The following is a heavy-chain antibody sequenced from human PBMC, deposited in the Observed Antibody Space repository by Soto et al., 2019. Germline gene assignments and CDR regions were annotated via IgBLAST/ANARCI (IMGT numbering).Heavy chain of an antibody. J-gene: IGHJ4*02. V-gene: IGHV3-33*01. Sequence: GGSLRLSCAASGFTFSSYAMHWVRQAPGKGLEWVAVVWYDGSNTYYADSVKGRFTIFRDNSKNTLSLQMNSLRAEDTAVYYCARAEGYQLLIDCWGQGTLVTVSS. CDR2: VWYDGSNT. D-gene: IGHD2-2*01. CDR3: ARAEGYQLLIDC. CDR1: GFTFSSYA.